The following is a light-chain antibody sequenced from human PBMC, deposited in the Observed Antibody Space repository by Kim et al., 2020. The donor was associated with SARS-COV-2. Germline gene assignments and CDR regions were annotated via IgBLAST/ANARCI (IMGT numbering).Light chain of an antibody. V-gene: IGKV1-5*03. J-gene: IGKJ1*01. CDR3: QQYNTYPWT. CDR2: KAS. Sequence: ASVGDRVIITCRASQSISISLAWYQQKPGKAPKLLIYKASSLQGGVPSRFSGSGSGTDFTLTISSLQPDDFATYYCQQYNTYPWTFGQGTKVDIK. CDR1: QSISIS.